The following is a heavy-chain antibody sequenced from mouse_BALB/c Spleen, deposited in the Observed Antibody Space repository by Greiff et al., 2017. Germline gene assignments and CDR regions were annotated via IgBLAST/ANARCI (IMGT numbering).Heavy chain of an antibody. D-gene: IGHD2-4*01. CDR1: GFTFSSYG. Sequence: EVQRVESGGGLVQPGGSLKLSCAASGFTFSSYGMSWVRQTPDKRLELVATINSNGGSTYYPDSVKGRFTISRDNAKNTLYLQMSSLKSEDTAMYYCAREGDDYDGRFNYYAMDYWGQGTSVTVSS. V-gene: IGHV5-6-3*01. CDR3: AREGDDYDGRFNYYAMDY. CDR2: INSNGGST. J-gene: IGHJ4*01.